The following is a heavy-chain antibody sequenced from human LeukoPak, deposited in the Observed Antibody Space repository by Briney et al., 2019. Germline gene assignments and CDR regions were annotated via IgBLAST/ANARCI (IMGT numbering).Heavy chain of an antibody. Sequence: GGSLRLSCAASGFTFSTYTMNWVRQAPGKGLEWVSYIGTSSNTIYYADSVKGRFTISRDNAKNSLYLQMNSLRAEDTAVYYCARGSCSGVRCYGIDVWGQGTTVTVSS. D-gene: IGHD2-15*01. J-gene: IGHJ6*02. CDR1: GFTFSTYT. CDR2: IGTSSNTI. V-gene: IGHV3-48*01. CDR3: ARGSCSGVRCYGIDV.